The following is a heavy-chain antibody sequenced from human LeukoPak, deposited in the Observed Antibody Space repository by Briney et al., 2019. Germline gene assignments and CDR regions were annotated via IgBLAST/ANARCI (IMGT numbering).Heavy chain of an antibody. CDR2: IYYSGST. J-gene: IGHJ4*02. D-gene: IGHD3-16*01. CDR1: GGSISSGGYY. V-gene: IGHV4-31*03. Sequence: SQTLSLTCTVSGGSISSGGYYWSWIRQHPGKGLEWIGYIYYSGSTYYNPSLKSRVTISVDTSKNQFSLKLSSVTAADTAVYYCARHPRGELAYIDYWGQGTLVTVSS. CDR3: ARHPRGELAYIDY.